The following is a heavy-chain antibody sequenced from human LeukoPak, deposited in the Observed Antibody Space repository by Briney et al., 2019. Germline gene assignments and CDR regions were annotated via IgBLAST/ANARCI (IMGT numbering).Heavy chain of an antibody. CDR2: LYSGGFT. D-gene: IGHD4-17*01. V-gene: IGHV3-66*02. J-gene: IGHJ4*02. Sequence: PGGSLRLSCAASGFTVSTNYMNRVRQAPGKGLEWVSVLYSGGFTYYADSVKGRFSISRDSSKNTLYLQMDSLRAEDTAVYFCARIIVVVPSATPDYGDYYFHYWGQGTLVTVSS. CDR1: GFTVSTNY. CDR3: ARIIVVVPSATPDYGDYYFHY.